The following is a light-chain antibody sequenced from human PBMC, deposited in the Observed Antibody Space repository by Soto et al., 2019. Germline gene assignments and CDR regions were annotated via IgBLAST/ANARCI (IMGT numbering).Light chain of an antibody. J-gene: IGLJ3*02. CDR2: EVT. CDR1: SSDVGGYNY. Sequence: QSVLTQPPSASGSPGQSVTISCTGTSSDVGGYNYVSWYQQYPGRAPKLMIYEVTKRPSRVPDRFSGSKSGNTASLTVSGLQAEDEADYYCSSYAARNNFDFGFGGGTQLTVL. CDR3: SSYAARNNFDFG. V-gene: IGLV2-8*01.